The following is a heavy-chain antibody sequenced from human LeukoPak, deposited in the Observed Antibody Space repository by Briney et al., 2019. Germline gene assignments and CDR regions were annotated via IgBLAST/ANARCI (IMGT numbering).Heavy chain of an antibody. Sequence: ASVKVSGTVSGYTLTELSMHWVRQAPGKGLEWMGGFDPEDGETIYAQKFQGRVTMTEDTSTDTAYMELSSLRSEDTAVYYCARDSGTYNTDAFDIWGQGTMVTVSS. J-gene: IGHJ3*02. CDR1: GYTLTELS. CDR2: FDPEDGET. CDR3: ARDSGTYNTDAFDI. V-gene: IGHV1-24*01. D-gene: IGHD1-26*01.